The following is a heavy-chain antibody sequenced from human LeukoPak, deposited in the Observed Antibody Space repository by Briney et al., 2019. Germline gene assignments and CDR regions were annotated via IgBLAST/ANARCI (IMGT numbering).Heavy chain of an antibody. J-gene: IGHJ4*02. D-gene: IGHD3-10*01. Sequence: ASVKVSCKTSGYTFTSYGISWVRQAPGQGLEWMGWISAYNGNTNYAQKLQGRVTMTTDTSTSTAYMELRSLRSDDTAVYYCARDWPWFGELFTTSIDYWGQGTLVTVSS. CDR2: ISAYNGNT. CDR3: ARDWPWFGELFTTSIDY. V-gene: IGHV1-18*01. CDR1: GYTFTSYG.